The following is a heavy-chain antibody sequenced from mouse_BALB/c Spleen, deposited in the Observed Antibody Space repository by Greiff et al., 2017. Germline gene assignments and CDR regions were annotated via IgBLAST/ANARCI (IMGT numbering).Heavy chain of an antibody. CDR1: GFTFSDYY. Sequence: EVQGVESGGGLVKPGGSLKLSCAASGFTFSDYYMYWVRQTPEKRLEWVATISDGGSYTYYPDSVKGRFTISRDNAKNNLYLQMSSLKSEDTAMYYCARDRDYGKDYAMDYWGQGTSVTVSS. D-gene: IGHD2-1*01. CDR2: ISDGGSYT. CDR3: ARDRDYGKDYAMDY. V-gene: IGHV5-4*02. J-gene: IGHJ4*01.